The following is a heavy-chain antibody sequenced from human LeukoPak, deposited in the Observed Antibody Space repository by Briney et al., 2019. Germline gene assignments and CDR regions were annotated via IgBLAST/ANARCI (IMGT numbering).Heavy chain of an antibody. J-gene: IGHJ3*02. CDR2: IRYDGRNK. D-gene: IGHD3-10*01. Sequence: GGSLRLSCAASGFTFSSYGMHWVRQAPGKGLEWVAFIRYDGRNKYYADSVKGRFIISRDNSKNTLYLQMNSLRAEDTAVYYCAKEGDYYGSGSYRDGFDIWGQGTRATVSS. V-gene: IGHV3-30*02. CDR1: GFTFSSYG. CDR3: AKEGDYYGSGSYRDGFDI.